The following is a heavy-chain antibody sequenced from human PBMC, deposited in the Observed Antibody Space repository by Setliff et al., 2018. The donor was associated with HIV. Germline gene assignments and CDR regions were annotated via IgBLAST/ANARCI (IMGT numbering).Heavy chain of an antibody. CDR2: IYYTGST. J-gene: IGHJ3*02. CDR1: GDSLSSGDSY. D-gene: IGHD1-26*01. CDR3: ARRSLNSTPDAFGI. Sequence: LSLTCSVSGDSLSSGDSYWAWIRQPPGKGLEWIGSIYYTGSTFSNPSLKSRVTISGDTTRSQFSLKLDSVTAADTALYYCARRSLNSTPDAFGIWGQGTMVTVSS. V-gene: IGHV4-39*01.